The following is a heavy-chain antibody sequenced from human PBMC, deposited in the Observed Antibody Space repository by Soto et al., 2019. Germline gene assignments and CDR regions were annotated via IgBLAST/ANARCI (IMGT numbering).Heavy chain of an antibody. Sequence: SETLSVTCTVSVGAISGYYWTWIRQPAGKGLEWIGRIYSSGGTKYNPSLKSRVDMSLDMSKNQFSLRLNSVTAADTAVYYCARGQRFSDSFDPWGQGTSVTVSS. CDR3: ARGQRFSDSFDP. J-gene: IGHJ5*02. CDR1: VGAISGYY. CDR2: IYSSGGT. V-gene: IGHV4-4*07. D-gene: IGHD3-3*01.